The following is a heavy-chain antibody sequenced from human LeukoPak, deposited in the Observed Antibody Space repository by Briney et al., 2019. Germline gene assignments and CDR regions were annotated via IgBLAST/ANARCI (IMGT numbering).Heavy chain of an antibody. Sequence: GESLKISCKGSGYSFTNYWIGWVRQMPGKGLEWMGIIYPGDSDTRYNPSFQGQVTISADKSISTAYLQWSSLKASDTAMYYCARYYYNGSGSYICFDPWGQGTLVTVSS. D-gene: IGHD3-10*01. J-gene: IGHJ5*02. CDR2: IYPGDSDT. V-gene: IGHV5-51*01. CDR3: ARYYYNGSGSYICFDP. CDR1: GYSFTNYW.